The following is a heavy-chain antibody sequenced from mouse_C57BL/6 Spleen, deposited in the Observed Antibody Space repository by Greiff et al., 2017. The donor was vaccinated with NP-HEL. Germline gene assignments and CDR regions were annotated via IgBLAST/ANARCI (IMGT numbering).Heavy chain of an antibody. V-gene: IGHV5-6*02. CDR2: ISSGSSYT. Sequence: DVKLVESGGDLVKPGGSLKLSCAASGFTFSSYGMSWVRQTPDKRLEWVATISSGSSYTYYPDSVKGRFTISRDNAKNTLYLQMSSLKSEDTAMYYCARQTVVAFDYWGQGTTLTVSS. CDR3: ARQTVVAFDY. J-gene: IGHJ2*01. CDR1: GFTFSSYG. D-gene: IGHD1-1*01.